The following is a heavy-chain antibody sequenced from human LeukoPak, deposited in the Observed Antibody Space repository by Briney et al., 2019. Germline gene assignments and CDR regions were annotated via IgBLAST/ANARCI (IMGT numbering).Heavy chain of an antibody. D-gene: IGHD1-26*01. V-gene: IGHV3-74*01. CDR3: TPVGY. Sequence: PGGSLRLSCAASGFTFSNYWMHWVRQVPGKGLVWLSCINSDGSITTYADSVKGRFTISRDNAKNTLYLQMNSLRAEDTAVYYCTPVGYWGQGTLVTVSS. CDR1: GFTFSNYW. J-gene: IGHJ4*02. CDR2: INSDGSIT.